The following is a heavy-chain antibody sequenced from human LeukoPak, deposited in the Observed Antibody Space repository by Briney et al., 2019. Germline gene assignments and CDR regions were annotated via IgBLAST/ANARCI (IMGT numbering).Heavy chain of an antibody. J-gene: IGHJ3*02. V-gene: IGHV1-18*01. Sequence: ASVKVSCKASGYTFTNFGISWVRQAPGQGLEWMGWISAYNDNTNFAQKFQGRVTMTTDTSTSTAYMEVRSLRSDDTAVYYCARDGRFLEWLLWDDAFDIWGQGTMVTVSS. CDR3: ARDGRFLEWLLWDDAFDI. CDR1: GYTFTNFG. CDR2: ISAYNDNT. D-gene: IGHD3-3*01.